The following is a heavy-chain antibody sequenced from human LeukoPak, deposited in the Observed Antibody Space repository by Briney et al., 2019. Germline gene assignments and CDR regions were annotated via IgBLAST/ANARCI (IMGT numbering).Heavy chain of an antibody. D-gene: IGHD4-17*01. CDR1: GFTFSSYS. J-gene: IGHJ4*02. V-gene: IGHV3-21*01. CDR3: ARVEADGDYAGLDY. CDR2: ISSSSSYI. Sequence: GGSLRLSCAASGFTFSSYSMNWVRQAPGKGLEWVSSISSSSSYIYYADSVKGRFTISRDNAKNSLYLQMNSLRAEDTAVYYCARVEADGDYAGLDYWGQGSLVTVSS.